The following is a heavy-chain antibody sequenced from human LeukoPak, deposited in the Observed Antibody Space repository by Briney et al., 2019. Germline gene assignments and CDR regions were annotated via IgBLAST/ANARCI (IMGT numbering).Heavy chain of an antibody. Sequence: GRSLRLSCAASGFTFSSYAMHWVRQAPGKGLEWVAVISYDGSNKYYADSVKGRFTIPRDNSKNTLYLQMNSLRAEDTAVYYCARDVPGSGSYDYWGQGTLVTVSS. V-gene: IGHV3-30*04. CDR2: ISYDGSNK. J-gene: IGHJ4*02. CDR1: GFTFSSYA. D-gene: IGHD3-10*01. CDR3: ARDVPGSGSYDY.